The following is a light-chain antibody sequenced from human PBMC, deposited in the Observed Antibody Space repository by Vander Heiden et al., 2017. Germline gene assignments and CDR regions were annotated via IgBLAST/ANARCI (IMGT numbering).Light chain of an antibody. J-gene: IGKJ3*01. V-gene: IGKV1-5*03. CDR1: QTISTW. CDR3: QQYNSYVT. Sequence: DIQRTQSPATLSGAAGNRASSKRRASQTISTWFAWYQQKPGKAPKLLIYKASSLVSRVPSRFSGSGYGTEFTLTISSLQPDDFAPYYCQQYNSYVTFGPGTKVDI. CDR2: KAS.